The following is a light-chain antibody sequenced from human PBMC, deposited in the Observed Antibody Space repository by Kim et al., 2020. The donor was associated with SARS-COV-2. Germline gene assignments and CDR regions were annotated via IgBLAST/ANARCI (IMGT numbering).Light chain of an antibody. Sequence: GQSITISYTGTSSDVGGYNYVAWYQQHPSKAPKIMIYDVSNRPSGVSNRFSGSKSGNTASLSISGLQAEDEADYYCSSYTSSSTLVFGGGTKLTVL. CDR1: SSDVGGYNY. J-gene: IGLJ3*02. V-gene: IGLV2-14*03. CDR3: SSYTSSSTLV. CDR2: DVS.